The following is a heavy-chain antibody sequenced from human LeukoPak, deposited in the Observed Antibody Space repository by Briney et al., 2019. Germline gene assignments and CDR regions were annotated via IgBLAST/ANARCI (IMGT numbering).Heavy chain of an antibody. J-gene: IGHJ6*03. Sequence: SETLSLTCTVSGGSISSYYWSWIRQPPGKGLEWIGYVDHTGSTKFNPSLNGRVSISRDTSNNFFSLRLRSVTAADTAVYFCARGRVSSSTWYSTYYYFFYMDFWGKGTTVTVSS. CDR2: VDHTGST. CDR1: GGSISSYY. CDR3: ARGRVSSSTWYSTYYYFFYMDF. V-gene: IGHV4-59*01. D-gene: IGHD4-11*01.